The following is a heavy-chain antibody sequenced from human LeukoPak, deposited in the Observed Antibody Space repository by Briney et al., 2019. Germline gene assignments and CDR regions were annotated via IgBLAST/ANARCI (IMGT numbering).Heavy chain of an antibody. J-gene: IGHJ5*02. CDR1: GGSISSYY. CDR3: ARDGGSGSYSDNWFDP. Sequence: SETLSLTCTVSGGSISSYYWSWIRQPPGKGLEWIGYIYYSGSTNYNPSLKSRVTISVDTSKNQFSLKLSSVTAADTAVYYCARDGGSGSYSDNWFDPWGQGTLVTVSS. CDR2: IYYSGST. D-gene: IGHD1-26*01. V-gene: IGHV4-59*01.